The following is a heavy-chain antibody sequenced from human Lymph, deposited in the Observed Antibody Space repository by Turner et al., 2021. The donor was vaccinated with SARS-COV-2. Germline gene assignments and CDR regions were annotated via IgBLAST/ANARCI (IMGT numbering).Heavy chain of an antibody. V-gene: IGHV3-30*19. CDR3: ARGDYYGSGSYPGKTFDC. Sequence: QVQLVESGGGVVQPGRSLRLSCAASGFTFSSYGMHWVRQAPGKGLEWVAVISYDGSNKYYADSVKGRFTISRDNSKNTLYLQMNSLRAEDTAVYYCARGDYYGSGSYPGKTFDCWGQGTLVTVSS. D-gene: IGHD3-10*01. J-gene: IGHJ4*02. CDR2: ISYDGSNK. CDR1: GFTFSSYG.